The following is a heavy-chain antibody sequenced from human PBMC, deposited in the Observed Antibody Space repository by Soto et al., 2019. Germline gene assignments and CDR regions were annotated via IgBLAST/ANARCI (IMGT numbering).Heavy chain of an antibody. CDR2: ISGGGGGAT. Sequence: EVQLLESGGGLEQPGGSLRLSCAASGFTFSNFVMSWVRQAPGKGLEWVSGISGGGGGATYYANSVKGRSTISRDNAKNPLYLQMHSLRDADTAVYFCAKTVCSGRSCSSRDAFDNWGQGTMLTVCS. D-gene: IGHD2-15*01. J-gene: IGHJ3*02. CDR3: AKTVCSGRSCSSRDAFDN. CDR1: GFTFSNFV. V-gene: IGHV3-23*01.